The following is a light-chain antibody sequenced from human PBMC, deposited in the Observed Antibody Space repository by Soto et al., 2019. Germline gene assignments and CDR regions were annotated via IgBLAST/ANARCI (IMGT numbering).Light chain of an antibody. J-gene: IGLJ2*01. CDR1: KLGDKY. V-gene: IGLV3-1*01. Sequence: SYELTQPPSVSVSPGQTASITCSGDKLGDKYACWYQQKPGQSPVLVIYQDSKRPSGIPERFSGSNSGNTATLTISGTQAMDGAEYYCPAWERSNWGVFGRGTQLDVL. CDR3: PAWERSNWGV. CDR2: QDS.